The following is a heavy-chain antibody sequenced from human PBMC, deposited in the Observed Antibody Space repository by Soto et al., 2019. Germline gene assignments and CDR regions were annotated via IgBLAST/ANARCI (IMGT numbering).Heavy chain of an antibody. V-gene: IGHV3-7*05. D-gene: IGHD6-6*01. Sequence: EVQLVESGGGLVRPGGSLRLSCAASGFTFSGYWMSWVRQAPGKGLEWVANIKQDGGEKFYVDSVKGRFTISRDNARNSLSLQMNSLRAEDTAVYYCARVASIAAFYWGQGTLVTVSS. J-gene: IGHJ4*02. CDR3: ARVASIAAFY. CDR1: GFTFSGYW. CDR2: IKQDGGEK.